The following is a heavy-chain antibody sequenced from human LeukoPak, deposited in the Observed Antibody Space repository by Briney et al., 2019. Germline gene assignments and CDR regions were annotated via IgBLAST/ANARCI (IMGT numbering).Heavy chain of an antibody. D-gene: IGHD2-15*01. Sequence: GGSLRLSCAASGFTFSSYSMNWVRQAPGKGLEWVSCISSSSSTIYYADSVKGRFTISRDNAKNSLYLQMNSLRDEDTAVYYCARDLVAEVWGAFDIWGQGTMVTVSS. CDR1: GFTFSSYS. CDR2: ISSSSSTI. CDR3: ARDLVAEVWGAFDI. J-gene: IGHJ3*02. V-gene: IGHV3-48*02.